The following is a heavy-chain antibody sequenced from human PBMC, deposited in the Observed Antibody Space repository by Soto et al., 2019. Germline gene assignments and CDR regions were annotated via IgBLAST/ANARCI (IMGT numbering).Heavy chain of an antibody. CDR3: ASVSYDILRYYYYYMDV. CDR1: GYTFTSYD. J-gene: IGHJ6*03. D-gene: IGHD3-9*01. CDR2: MNPNRGNT. Sequence: GASVKVSCKASGYTFTSYDINWVRQATGQGLEWMGWMNPNRGNTGYAQKFQGRVTMTRNTSISTAYMELSSLRSEDTAVYYCASVSYDILRYYYYYMDVWGKGTTVTVSS. V-gene: IGHV1-8*01.